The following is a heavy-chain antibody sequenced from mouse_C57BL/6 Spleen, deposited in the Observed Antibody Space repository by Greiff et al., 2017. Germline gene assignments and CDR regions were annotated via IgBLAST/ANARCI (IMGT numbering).Heavy chain of an antibody. CDR3: TRVTGYYFDY. D-gene: IGHD2-12*01. CDR1: GYTFTDYE. V-gene: IGHV1-15*01. CDR2: IDPETGGT. Sequence: QVQLQQSGAELVRPGASVTLSCKASGYTFTDYEMHWVKQTPVHGLEWIGAIDPETGGTAYNQKFKGKDILTADKSSSTAYMELRRLTSEDSAVYYCTRVTGYYFDYWGQGTTLTVSS. J-gene: IGHJ2*01.